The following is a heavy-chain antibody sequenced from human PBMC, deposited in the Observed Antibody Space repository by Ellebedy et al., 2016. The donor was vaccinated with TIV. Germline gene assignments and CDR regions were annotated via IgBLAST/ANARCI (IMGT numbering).Heavy chain of an antibody. D-gene: IGHD3-16*01. Sequence: GESLKISCAASGFTFSSYSMNWVRQAPGKGLEWVSYISSSSSTIYYADSVKGRFTISRDNAKNSLYLQMNSLRDEDTAVYYCARLYDYVWGSYHPDDSGTDYWGQGTLVTVSS. V-gene: IGHV3-48*02. CDR2: ISSSSSTI. CDR1: GFTFSSYS. J-gene: IGHJ4*02. CDR3: ARLYDYVWGSYHPDDSGTDY.